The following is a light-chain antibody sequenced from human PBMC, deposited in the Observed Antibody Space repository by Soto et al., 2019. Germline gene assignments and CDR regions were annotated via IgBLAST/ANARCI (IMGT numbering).Light chain of an antibody. CDR3: QQYGSSPTWT. V-gene: IGKV3-20*01. J-gene: IGKJ1*01. Sequence: EIVITQSPVTLSVSPGERATLSCRASQSVSSNLAWYQQKPGQAPRLLIYGASTRATGIPDRFSGSGSGTDFTLTIIRLEPEDSAVYYCQQYGSSPTWTFGQGTKVDIK. CDR1: QSVSSN. CDR2: GAS.